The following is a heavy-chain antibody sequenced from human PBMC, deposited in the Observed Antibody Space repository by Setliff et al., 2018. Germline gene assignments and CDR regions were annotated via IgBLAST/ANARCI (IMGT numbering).Heavy chain of an antibody. D-gene: IGHD3-10*01. Sequence: VYGGSFSHDYWGWIRQPPRKGLEWIGSIHYSGSTYYNPSLKSRVTISVDTSKNQFSLKLTSVTAADTAVYFCARSLGSGSYYNSRPFYSDYWGQGTLVTVSS. CDR3: ARSLGSGSYYNSRPFYSDY. CDR2: IHYSGST. J-gene: IGHJ4*02. CDR1: GGSFSHDY. V-gene: IGHV4-39*01.